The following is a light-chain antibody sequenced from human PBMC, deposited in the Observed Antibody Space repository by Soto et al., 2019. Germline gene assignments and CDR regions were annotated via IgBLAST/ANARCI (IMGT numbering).Light chain of an antibody. Sequence: DIQMTQAPSSLSASVGDSVTITGRASQSISSYLNWFQQKPGKTPKLLIYAASSLQSGVPSRFSGSGSGTDFTLTISSLQPEDFATYYCQQSYSAPCTFGQGTKVDIK. V-gene: IGKV1-39*01. CDR3: QQSYSAPCT. CDR2: AAS. CDR1: QSISSY. J-gene: IGKJ1*01.